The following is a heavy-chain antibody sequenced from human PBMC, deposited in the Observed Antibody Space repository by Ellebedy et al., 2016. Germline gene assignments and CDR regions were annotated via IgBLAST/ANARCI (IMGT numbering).Heavy chain of an antibody. CDR2: IYSSGTT. Sequence: SETLSLTXTVSGGYISDYYWSWIRQPPGKGLEWIGYIYSSGTTIYSPSLKSRVTISIDTSKNQFSLKLRSVTAADAAVYYCARGVRVTAILDYYYGMDVWGQGTTVTVSS. V-gene: IGHV4-59*01. CDR3: ARGVRVTAILDYYYGMDV. J-gene: IGHJ6*02. CDR1: GGYISDYY. D-gene: IGHD2-21*02.